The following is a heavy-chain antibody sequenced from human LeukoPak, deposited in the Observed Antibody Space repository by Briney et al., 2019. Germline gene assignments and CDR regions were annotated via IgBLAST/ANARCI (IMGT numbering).Heavy chain of an antibody. V-gene: IGHV3-30*18. CDR3: AKGPVVVDTSYYFDY. Sequence: QPGRSLLLSCAASGFTFSSYGMHWGRQAPGKGLEWVAVISYDGSNKYYADSVKGRFTISRDNSKNTLYLQMNSLRAEDTAVYYCAKGPVVVDTSYYFDYWGQGTLVTVSS. CDR1: GFTFSSYG. CDR2: ISYDGSNK. J-gene: IGHJ4*02. D-gene: IGHD2-21*01.